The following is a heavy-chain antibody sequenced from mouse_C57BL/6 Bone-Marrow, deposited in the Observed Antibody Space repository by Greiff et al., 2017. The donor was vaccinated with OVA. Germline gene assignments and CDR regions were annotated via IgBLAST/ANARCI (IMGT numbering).Heavy chain of an antibody. Sequence: QVQLQQPGAELVKPGASVKMSCKASGYTFTSYWITWVKQRPGQGLEWIGDIYPGSGSTNYNEKFKSKATLTVDTSSSTAYMQLSSLTSEDAAVYYCARYQDPHWYFDVWGTGTTVTVSS. CDR1: GYTFTSYW. CDR2: IYPGSGST. CDR3: ARYQDPHWYFDV. J-gene: IGHJ1*03. V-gene: IGHV1-55*01.